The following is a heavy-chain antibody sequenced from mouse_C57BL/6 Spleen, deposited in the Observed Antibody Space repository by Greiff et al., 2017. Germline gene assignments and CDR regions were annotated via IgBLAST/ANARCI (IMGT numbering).Heavy chain of an antibody. CDR1: GYTFTSYW. CDR3: ARKGIYYGNYEGAMDY. J-gene: IGHJ4*01. D-gene: IGHD2-1*01. Sequence: VQLQQSGAELVRPGTSVKLSCKASGYTFTSYWMHWVKQRPGQGLEWIGVIDPSDSYTNYNQKFKGKATLTVDTSSSTAYMQLSSLTSEDSAVYYCARKGIYYGNYEGAMDYWGQGTSVTVSS. CDR2: IDPSDSYT. V-gene: IGHV1-59*01.